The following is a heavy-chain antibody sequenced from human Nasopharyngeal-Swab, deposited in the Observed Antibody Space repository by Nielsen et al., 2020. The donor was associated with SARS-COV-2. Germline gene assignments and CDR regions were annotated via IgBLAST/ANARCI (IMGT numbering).Heavy chain of an antibody. Sequence: GESLKISCAASGFTFSDSAIHWVRQASGKWLEWGGRFRNKGNNYATAYSASVKGRFIIFRDDPTNTAYLQMNSLKPEDTAMYYCTRCGGGCYSGRDYWGQGTLVTVSS. D-gene: IGHD2-15*01. CDR3: TRCGGGCYSGRDY. CDR1: GFTFSDSA. V-gene: IGHV3-73*01. CDR2: FRNKGNNYAT. J-gene: IGHJ4*02.